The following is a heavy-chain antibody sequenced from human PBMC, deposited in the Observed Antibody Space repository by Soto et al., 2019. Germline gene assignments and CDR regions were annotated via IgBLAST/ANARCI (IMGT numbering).Heavy chain of an antibody. CDR3: SRSLRWRDAFDI. V-gene: IGHV3-7*01. D-gene: IGHD1-1*01. Sequence: EVQLVESGGGLVQPGGSLRLSCAASGFTFSNHWVTWVRQAPGKGLEWVANIKEDGSDEYYVDSVKGRFTISRDNAKKSLYLQMNSLRDEDTAVYHCSRSLRWRDAFDIWCQGTMVTVSS. J-gene: IGHJ3*02. CDR2: IKEDGSDE. CDR1: GFTFSNHW.